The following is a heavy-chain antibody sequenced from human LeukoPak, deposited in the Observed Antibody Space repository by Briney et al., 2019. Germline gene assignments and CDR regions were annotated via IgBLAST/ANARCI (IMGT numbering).Heavy chain of an antibody. J-gene: IGHJ5*02. Sequence: SETLSLTCTVSGGSISSGGYYWSWIRQHPGKGLEWTGYIYYSGSTYYNPSLKSRVTISVDTSKNQFSLKLSSVTAADTAVYYCARFAIGPNWFDPWGQGTLVTVSS. CDR3: ARFAIGPNWFDP. CDR2: IYYSGST. CDR1: GGSISSGGYY. V-gene: IGHV4-31*03.